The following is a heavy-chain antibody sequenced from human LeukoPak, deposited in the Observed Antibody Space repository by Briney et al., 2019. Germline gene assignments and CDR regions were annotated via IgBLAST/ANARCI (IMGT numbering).Heavy chain of an antibody. CDR2: ISYDGSNK. CDR1: GFTFSSYG. V-gene: IGHV3-30*03. CDR3: ARESNYCSSTSCSDFDY. D-gene: IGHD2-2*01. Sequence: GRSLRLSCAASGFTFSSYGMHWVRQAPGKGLEWVAVISYDGSNKYYADSVKGRFTISRDNSKNTLYLQMNSLRAEDTAVYYCARESNYCSSTSCSDFDYWGQGTLVTVSS. J-gene: IGHJ4*02.